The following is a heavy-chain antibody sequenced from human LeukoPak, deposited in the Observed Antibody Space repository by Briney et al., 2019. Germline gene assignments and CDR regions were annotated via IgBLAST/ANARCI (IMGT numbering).Heavy chain of an antibody. V-gene: IGHV3-21*01. CDR1: GFTLSNNS. D-gene: IGHD1-26*01. J-gene: IGHJ6*04. CDR3: ARDIWEEDGMDV. Sequence: PGESLRLSCAASGFTLSNNSMKWVRQAKGKGLEWVSSISSSSSYIYYADSVRGRFTISRDNAKNSLYLQMNSLRAEDTAVYYCARDIWEEDGMDVWGKGTTVTVSS. CDR2: ISSSSSYI.